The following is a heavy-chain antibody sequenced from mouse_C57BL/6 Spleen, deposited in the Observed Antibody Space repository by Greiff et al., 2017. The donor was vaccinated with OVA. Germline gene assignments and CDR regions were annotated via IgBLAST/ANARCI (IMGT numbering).Heavy chain of an antibody. Sequence: QVQLQQPGAELVKPGASVKLSCKASGYTFTSYWMHWVKQRPGQGLEWIGMIHPNSGSTNYNEKFKSKATLTVDKSSSTAYMQLSSLTSEDSAVYYCARDGDGIYYGYFADWGPGTLVTVSA. J-gene: IGHJ3*01. CDR1: GYTFTSYW. CDR3: ARDGDGIYYGYFAD. V-gene: IGHV1-64*01. CDR2: IHPNSGST. D-gene: IGHD2-2*01.